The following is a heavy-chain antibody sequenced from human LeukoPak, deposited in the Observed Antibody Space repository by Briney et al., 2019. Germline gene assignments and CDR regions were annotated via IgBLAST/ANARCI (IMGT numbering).Heavy chain of an antibody. D-gene: IGHD3-10*01. Sequence: EASVKVSCKASGYTFSNYYMHRVRQAPGQGLEWMGIINPSSGSASYPQKFQGRVTMTRDTSTSTVYMDLSSLRSEDTAVYYCARASSDFGELFPWGQGTLVTVSS. V-gene: IGHV1-46*01. CDR2: INPSSGSA. CDR3: ARASSDFGELFP. CDR1: GYTFSNYY. J-gene: IGHJ5*02.